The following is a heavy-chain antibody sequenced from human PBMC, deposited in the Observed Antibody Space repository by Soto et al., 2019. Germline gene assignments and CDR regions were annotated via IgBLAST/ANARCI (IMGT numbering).Heavy chain of an antibody. V-gene: IGHV4-59*01. Sequence: LSLTCTVSGGSISSYYWSWIRQPPGKGLEWIGYISYSGSTNYNPSLKSRVTISVDTSRNQFSLRLSSVTAADTAIYYCAREKYDSSFDYWGQGTLVTVSS. CDR3: AREKYDSSFDY. CDR1: GGSISSYY. D-gene: IGHD3-22*01. CDR2: ISYSGST. J-gene: IGHJ4*02.